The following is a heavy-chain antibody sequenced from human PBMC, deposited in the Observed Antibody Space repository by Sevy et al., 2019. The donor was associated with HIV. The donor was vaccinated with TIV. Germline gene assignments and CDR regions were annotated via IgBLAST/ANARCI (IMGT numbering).Heavy chain of an antibody. J-gene: IGHJ4*02. V-gene: IGHV3-30-3*01. D-gene: IGHD6-13*01. CDR2: ISYDGSDI. CDR1: GFTFSSYS. Sequence: GGSLRLSCAASGFTFSSYSMHWVRQAPGKGLEWVSVISYDGSDIYYADSVKGRFTISRDNSKNTLYLQMNSLRAEDTALYYGARARSGVGGIYAVGYWGQGTLVTVSS. CDR3: ARARSGVGGIYAVGY.